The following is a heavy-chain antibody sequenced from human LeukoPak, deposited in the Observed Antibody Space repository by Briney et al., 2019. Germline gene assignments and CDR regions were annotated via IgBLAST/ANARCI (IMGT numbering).Heavy chain of an antibody. D-gene: IGHD6-13*01. J-gene: IGHJ4*02. Sequence: GGSLRLSCAASGFTFSDYYMTWIRQAPGKGLEWVSYISSGSSYTDYADSVKGRFTISRDNSKNTLYLQMNCLRAEDTAVFYCAKHHGYSSSWFVDYWGQGTLVTVSS. V-gene: IGHV3-11*03. CDR3: AKHHGYSSSWFVDY. CDR2: ISSGSSYT. CDR1: GFTFSDYY.